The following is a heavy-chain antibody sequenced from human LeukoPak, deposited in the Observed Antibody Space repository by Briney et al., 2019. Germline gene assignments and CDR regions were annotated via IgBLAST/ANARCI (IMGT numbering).Heavy chain of an antibody. V-gene: IGHV4-31*03. J-gene: IGHJ6*03. CDR2: IYYSGST. D-gene: IGHD2/OR15-2a*01. Sequence: SQTLPLICTVSGGSISSGGYYWSWIRQHPGKGLEWIGYIYYSGSTYYNPSLKSRVTISVDTSKNQFSLKLSSVTAADTAVYYCAREVYGRSDYYYYMDVWGKGTTVTVSS. CDR3: AREVYGRSDYYYYMDV. CDR1: GGSISSGGYY.